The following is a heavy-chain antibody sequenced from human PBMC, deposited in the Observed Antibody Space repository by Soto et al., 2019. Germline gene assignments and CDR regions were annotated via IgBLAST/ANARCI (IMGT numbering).Heavy chain of an antibody. CDR3: ARVFITGINRGWFDP. D-gene: IGHD1-20*01. CDR1: GGSISSGGYY. J-gene: IGHJ5*01. V-gene: IGHV4-31*03. Sequence: SETLSLTCTVSGGSISSGGYYWSWIRQHPGKGLEWIGYIYYNGSTYYIPSLKSRVTMSVDTSKSQFSLNLSSVTVADTAVYYCARVFITGINRGWFDPWGQGTLVTAPQ. CDR2: IYYNGST.